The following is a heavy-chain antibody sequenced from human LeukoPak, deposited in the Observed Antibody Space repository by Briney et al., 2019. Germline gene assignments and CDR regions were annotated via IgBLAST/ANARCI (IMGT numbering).Heavy chain of an antibody. J-gene: IGHJ4*02. V-gene: IGHV4-59*01. CDR1: GGSINNYY. D-gene: IGHD2-2*01. Sequence: SETLSLTCTVSGGSINNYYWSWLRQPPGKGLEWIGYSYYSVSTNYNPSLKSRVTISVDTSKNQFSLKLSSVTAADTAVYYCARGQVVPAAKGVFDYWGQGTLVTVLS. CDR2: SYYSVST. CDR3: ARGQVVPAAKGVFDY.